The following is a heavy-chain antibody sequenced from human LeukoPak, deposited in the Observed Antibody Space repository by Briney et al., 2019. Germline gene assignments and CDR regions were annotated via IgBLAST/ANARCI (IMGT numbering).Heavy chain of an antibody. V-gene: IGHV1-58*02. CDR3: AAIHYAQTGYFDY. CDR1: GFTFTSSA. CDR2: IVVGSGNT. Sequence: SVKVSCKASGFTFTSSAMQWVRQARGQRLEWIGWIVVGSGNTNYAQKFQERVTITRDMSTSTAYMELSSLRSEDTAVYYCAAIHYAQTGYFDYWGQGTLVPVSS. D-gene: IGHD1-1*01. J-gene: IGHJ4*02.